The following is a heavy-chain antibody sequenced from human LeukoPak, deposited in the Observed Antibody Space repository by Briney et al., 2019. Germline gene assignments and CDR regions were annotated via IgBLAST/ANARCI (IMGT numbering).Heavy chain of an antibody. CDR2: ISSSSSYI. CDR3: ARSLEFGELLNDAFDI. Sequence: GGSLRLSCAASGFTFSSYSMNWVRQAPGKGLEWVSSISSSSSYIYYADSVKGRFTIPRDNAKNSLYLQMNSLRAEDTAVYYCARSLEFGELLNDAFDIWGQGTMVTVSS. J-gene: IGHJ3*02. D-gene: IGHD3-10*01. CDR1: GFTFSSYS. V-gene: IGHV3-21*01.